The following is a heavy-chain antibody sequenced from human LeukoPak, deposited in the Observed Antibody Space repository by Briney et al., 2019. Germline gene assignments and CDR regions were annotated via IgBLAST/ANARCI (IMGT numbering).Heavy chain of an antibody. J-gene: IGHJ4*02. CDR2: ISSSSSYT. D-gene: IGHD3-16*01. Sequence: PGGSLRLSCAASGFTFSDYDMSWIRQAPGKGLEWVSYISSSSSYTKYADSVKGRFTISSDNAKNSLYLQMNSLRAEDTAVYYCARDGGIIDYWGQGTLVTVSS. V-gene: IGHV3-11*05. CDR1: GFTFSDYD. CDR3: ARDGGIIDY.